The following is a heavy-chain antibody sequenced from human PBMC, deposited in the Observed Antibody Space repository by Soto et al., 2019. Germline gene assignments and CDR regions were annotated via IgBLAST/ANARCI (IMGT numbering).Heavy chain of an antibody. Sequence: QVQLAESGGGVVQPGRSLRLSCAASGFTFSSYGMHWVRQAPGKGLEWVAVISYDGSNKYYADSVKGRFTISRDNSKNTLYLQMNSLRAEDTAVYYCAKAGGYCSSTSCYGYYYYYMDVWGKGTTVTVSS. CDR2: ISYDGSNK. V-gene: IGHV3-30*18. D-gene: IGHD2-2*01. J-gene: IGHJ6*03. CDR3: AKAGGYCSSTSCYGYYYYYMDV. CDR1: GFTFSSYG.